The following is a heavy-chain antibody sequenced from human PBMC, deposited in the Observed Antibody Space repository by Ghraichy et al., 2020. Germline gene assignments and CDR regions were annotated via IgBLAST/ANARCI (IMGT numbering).Heavy chain of an antibody. Sequence: ASVKVSCKASGYTFTSYGISWVRQAPGQGLEWMGWISAYNGNTNYAQKLQGRVTMTTDTSTSTAYMELRSLRSDDTAVYYCARDGVDIVVVVAAIVFDYWGQGTLVTVSS. CDR3: ARDGVDIVVVVAAIVFDY. J-gene: IGHJ4*02. V-gene: IGHV1-18*01. D-gene: IGHD2-15*01. CDR1: GYTFTSYG. CDR2: ISAYNGNT.